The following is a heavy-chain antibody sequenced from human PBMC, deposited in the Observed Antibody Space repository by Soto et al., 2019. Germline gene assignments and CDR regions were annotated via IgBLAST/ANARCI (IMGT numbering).Heavy chain of an antibody. CDR1: GFTFSSYA. V-gene: IGHV3-23*01. CDR3: AKVGGDTMIVVVSRHYFDY. J-gene: IGHJ4*02. Sequence: VGSLRLSCAASGFTFSSYAMSWVRQAPGKGLEWVSAISGSGGSTYYADSVKGRFTISRDNSKNTLYLQMNSLRAEDTAVYYCAKVGGDTMIVVVSRHYFDYWGQGTLVTVSS. D-gene: IGHD3-22*01. CDR2: ISGSGGST.